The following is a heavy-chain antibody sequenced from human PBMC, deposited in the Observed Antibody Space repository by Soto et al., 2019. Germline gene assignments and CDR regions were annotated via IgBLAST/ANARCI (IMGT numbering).Heavy chain of an antibody. CDR1: GFTLSGHD. V-gene: IGHV3-33*01. J-gene: IGHJ6*02. CDR2: IWYDGSNK. Sequence: QVQPAESGGGVAQPGRSLRLSCTVSGFTLSGHDMHWVRQAPGKGLEWVTQIWYDGSNKYYAESVKGRFTISRDNSKNTLYLQVNSLRVEDTAVYYCARDGQGRAPYALDVWGQGTSVTVSS. CDR3: ARDGQGRAPYALDV.